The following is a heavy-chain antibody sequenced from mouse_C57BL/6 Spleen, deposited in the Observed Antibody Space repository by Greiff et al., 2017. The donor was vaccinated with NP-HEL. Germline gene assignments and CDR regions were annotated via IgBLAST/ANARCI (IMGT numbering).Heavy chain of an antibody. Sequence: EVHLVESGGGLVKPGGSLKLSCAASGFTFSSYAMSWVRQTPEKRLEWVATISDGGSYTYYPDNVKGRFTISRDNAKNNLYLQMSHLKSEDTAMYYCARGGSSYSYYFDYWGKGTTLTVSS. CDR3: ARGGSSYSYYFDY. CDR1: GFTFSSYA. V-gene: IGHV5-4*01. CDR2: ISDGGSYT. J-gene: IGHJ2*01. D-gene: IGHD1-1*01.